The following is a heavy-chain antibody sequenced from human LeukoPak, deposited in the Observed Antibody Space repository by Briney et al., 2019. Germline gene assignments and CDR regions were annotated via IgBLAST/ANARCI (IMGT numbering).Heavy chain of an antibody. V-gene: IGHV4-61*02. Sequence: PSQTLSLTCTVSGGSISSGSYYWSWIRQPAGKGLEWIGRIYTSGSTNYNPSLKSRVTISVDTSKNQFSLKLSSVTAADTAVYYCARLNRYCSSTSCVNFDYWGQGTLVTVSS. J-gene: IGHJ4*02. CDR2: IYTSGST. CDR3: ARLNRYCSSTSCVNFDY. D-gene: IGHD2-2*01. CDR1: GGSISSGSYY.